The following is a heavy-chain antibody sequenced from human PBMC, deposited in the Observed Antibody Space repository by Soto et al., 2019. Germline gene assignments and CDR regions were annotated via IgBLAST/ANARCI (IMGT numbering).Heavy chain of an antibody. CDR3: KSREY. J-gene: IGHJ4*02. Sequence: EVQLVESGGGLVQPGGSLRLACAASGFSVSDNYMNWVRQAPGKGLEWVSVIFSGGSTYYADSVKGRFTISRHNSENTLYLQMSSLRVEDTDVYYCKSREYWGRGTLVSVSS. CDR2: IFSGGST. CDR1: GFSVSDNY. V-gene: IGHV3-53*04.